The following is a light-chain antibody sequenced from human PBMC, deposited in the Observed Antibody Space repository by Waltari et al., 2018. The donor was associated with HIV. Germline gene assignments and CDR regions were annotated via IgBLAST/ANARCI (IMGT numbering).Light chain of an antibody. CDR2: PDT. Sequence: SVLTQPPSASGTPGQKVTISCSGSSSNIGSNSVFWYQQLPGAAPKPLIYPDTQRPSGVPDRFSGSKSGTSASLAISGLRSEDEAVYSCATWDDSLNGVLFGGGTNLNVL. CDR1: SSNIGSNS. J-gene: IGLJ2*01. CDR3: ATWDDSLNGVL. V-gene: IGLV1-47*01.